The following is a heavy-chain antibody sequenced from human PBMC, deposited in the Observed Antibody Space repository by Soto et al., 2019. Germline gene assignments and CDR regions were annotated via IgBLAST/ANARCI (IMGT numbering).Heavy chain of an antibody. CDR3: ARGEDDYGDFGSMDV. CDR2: IIPIFGTT. Sequence: QVQLVQSGAEVKKPGSSVKVSCTASGGTFSRYGFTWVRQAPGQGFQWMGGIIPIFGTTHYEQNFQGRLSITADESTSTVYMELSSLRSDDTAVYYCARGEDDYGDFGSMDVWGQGTSVTVSS. CDR1: GGTFSRYG. V-gene: IGHV1-69*01. J-gene: IGHJ6*02. D-gene: IGHD4-17*01.